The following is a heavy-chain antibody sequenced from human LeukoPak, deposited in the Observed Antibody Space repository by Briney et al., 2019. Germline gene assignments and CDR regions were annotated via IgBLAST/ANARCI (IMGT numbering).Heavy chain of an antibody. CDR3: AKGSSGWYYPHFDY. CDR1: GFSFGNYG. Sequence: PGRSLRLSCAGTGFSFGNYGMHWVRQAPGKGLEWVAVISYDGSNKYYADPVKGRFTISRDNSKNTLYLQMNSLKDEDTAVYYCAKGSSGWYYPHFDYWGQGTLVTVSS. CDR2: ISYDGSNK. D-gene: IGHD6-19*01. V-gene: IGHV3-30*18. J-gene: IGHJ4*02.